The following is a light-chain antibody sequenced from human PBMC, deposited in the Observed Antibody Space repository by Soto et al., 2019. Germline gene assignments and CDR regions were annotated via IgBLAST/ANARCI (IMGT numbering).Light chain of an antibody. CDR3: QQYHSYSWT. V-gene: IGKV1-5*03. CDR2: EAS. Sequence: DVPMNPSPSTLSASLGNKVTITFRASQSITTWLAWYQQKPGKAPKFLIYEASSLESGVPSRFSGSGSGTEFTLTISSLQPEDFATYYCQQYHSYSWTFGQGTKV. J-gene: IGKJ1*01. CDR1: QSITTW.